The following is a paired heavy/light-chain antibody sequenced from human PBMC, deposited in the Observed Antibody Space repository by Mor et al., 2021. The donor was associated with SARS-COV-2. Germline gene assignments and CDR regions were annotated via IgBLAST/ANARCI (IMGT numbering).Light chain of an antibody. CDR1: SSNIGSNT. Sequence: QSVLTQPPSASGTPGQRVTISCSGSSSNIGSNTVNWYQQLPGTAPKLLIYSNNQRPSGVPDRFSGSKSGTSASLAISGLQSEDEADYYCAAWDGSLNGPVFGGGTKLTVL. CDR2: SNN. V-gene: IGLV1-44*01. CDR3: AAWDGSLNGPV. J-gene: IGLJ3*02.
Heavy chain of an antibody. Sequence: EVQLVESGGGLVKPGGSLRLSCAASGFTFSNAWMSWVRQAPGKGLEWVGRTRRKSDGGTTGYAAPVKGRFTISRDDSKNTLYLQMNSLKTEDTAVYYCTTDGITIFGVPISPRGSDWYFDLWGRGTLVTVSS. D-gene: IGHD3-3*01. CDR2: TRRKSDGGTT. V-gene: IGHV3-15*01. CDR1: GFTFSNAW. CDR3: TTDGITIFGVPISPRGSDWYFDL. J-gene: IGHJ2*01.